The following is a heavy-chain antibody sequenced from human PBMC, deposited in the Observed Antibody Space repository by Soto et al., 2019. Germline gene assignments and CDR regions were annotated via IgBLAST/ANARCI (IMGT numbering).Heavy chain of an antibody. Sequence: QVQLVQSGAEVKKPGSSVEVSCKASGGTFSSYTISWVRQAPGQGLEWMGRIIPILGIANYAQKFQGRVTITADKSTSTAYMELSSLRSEDTAVYYCARATLYGSGIYYFYYWGQGTLVTVSS. CDR1: GGTFSSYT. CDR3: ARATLYGSGIYYFYY. CDR2: IIPILGIA. D-gene: IGHD3-10*01. J-gene: IGHJ4*02. V-gene: IGHV1-69*02.